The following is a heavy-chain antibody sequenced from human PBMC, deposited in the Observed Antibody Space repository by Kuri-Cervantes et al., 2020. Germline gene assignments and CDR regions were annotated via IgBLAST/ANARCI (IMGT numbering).Heavy chain of an antibody. D-gene: IGHD2-2*02. CDR1: GFTLSSYA. J-gene: IGHJ3*02. CDR2: ISSSGSSI. V-gene: IGHV3-48*03. CDR3: ARVLEVVPAAILDPDAFDI. Sequence: GESLKISCAASGFTLSSYAMHWVRQAPGKGLEWVSYISSSGSSIYYADSVKGRFTISRDNAKNSLYLQMNSLRAEDTAVYYCARVLEVVPAAILDPDAFDIWGQGTMVTVSS.